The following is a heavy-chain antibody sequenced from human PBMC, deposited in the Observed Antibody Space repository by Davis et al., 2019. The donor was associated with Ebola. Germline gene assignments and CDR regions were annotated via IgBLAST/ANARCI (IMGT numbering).Heavy chain of an antibody. Sequence: GSLKISCAASGFTFSSYAMHWVRQAPGKGLEWVAVISYDGSNKYYADSVRGRFTISRDNSKNLLLLEMSSLRAEDTAVYYCAREGFYFYGMDVWGQGTTVTVSS. V-gene: IGHV3-30*04. CDR2: ISYDGSNK. CDR3: AREGFYFYGMDV. CDR1: GFTFSSYA. J-gene: IGHJ6*02. D-gene: IGHD2/OR15-2a*01.